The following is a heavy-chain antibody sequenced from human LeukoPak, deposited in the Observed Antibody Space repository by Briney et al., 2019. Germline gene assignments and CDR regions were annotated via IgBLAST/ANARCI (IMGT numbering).Heavy chain of an antibody. CDR1: GGTFSSYA. CDR3: ARDSGDSSSYKEGYYYYYYMDV. J-gene: IGHJ6*03. V-gene: IGHV1-69*05. CDR2: IIPIFGTA. Sequence: GASVKVSCKASGGTFSSYAISWVRQAPGQGLEWMGGIIPIFGTANYAQKFQGRVTITTDESTSTAYMELSSLRSEDTAVYYCARDSGDSSSYKEGYYYYYYMDVRGKGTTVTVSS. D-gene: IGHD6-6*01.